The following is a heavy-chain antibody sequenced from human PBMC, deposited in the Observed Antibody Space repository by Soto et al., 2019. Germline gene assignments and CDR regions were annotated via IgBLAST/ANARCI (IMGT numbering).Heavy chain of an antibody. CDR2: ISSNGGST. CDR1: GFTFSSYV. V-gene: IGHV3-64D*06. Sequence: GSLKLSCSASGFTFSSYVMHWVRQAPGKGLEYVSAISSNGGSTYYADSVKGRFTISRDNSKNTLYLQMSSLRAEDTAVYYCVKPGDSSGYYENWGQGTLVTVSS. CDR3: VKPGDSSGYYEN. J-gene: IGHJ4*02. D-gene: IGHD3-22*01.